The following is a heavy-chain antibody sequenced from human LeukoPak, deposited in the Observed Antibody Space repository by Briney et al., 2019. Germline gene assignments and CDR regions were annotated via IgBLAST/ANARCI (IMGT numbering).Heavy chain of an antibody. J-gene: IGHJ5*02. CDR3: ATTLTSGELDP. D-gene: IGHD2-8*01. V-gene: IGHV3-66*01. CDR1: GFTVSSNH. CDR2: IYSGGST. Sequence: GGSLRLSCAASGFTVSSNHMSWVRQAPGKGLEWVSVIYSGGSTYYADSVKGRFTISRDNSKNTLYLRMNSLRAEDTAVYYCATTLTSGELDPWGQGTLVTVSS.